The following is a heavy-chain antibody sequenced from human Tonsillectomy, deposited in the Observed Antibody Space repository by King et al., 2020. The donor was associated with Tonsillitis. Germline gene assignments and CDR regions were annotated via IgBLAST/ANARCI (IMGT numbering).Heavy chain of an antibody. Sequence: TLKESGPTLVIPTQTLTLTCTFSGFSLSTYGGGVGWIRHPPRKALEWLALIYLDGDQRYSPSLKSRLTITKDTSKNQVVLTMTNMDPVDTATYYCAHRHDRTSGRWFDPWGQGTLVTVSS. D-gene: IGHD2-2*01. CDR1: GFSLSTYGGG. J-gene: IGHJ5*02. V-gene: IGHV2-5*02. CDR3: AHRHDRTSGRWFDP. CDR2: IYLDGDQ.